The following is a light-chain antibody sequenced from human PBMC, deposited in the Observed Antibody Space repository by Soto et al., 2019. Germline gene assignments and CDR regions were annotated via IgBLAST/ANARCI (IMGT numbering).Light chain of an antibody. J-gene: IGKJ4*01. CDR1: QSVSSSY. CDR3: QECGGSPLT. V-gene: IGKV3-20*01. Sequence: IVLTESPGTLSFSPGERANLSCRARQSVSSSYLAWYQQKPGQAPRLLIYGASSRATGIPDRFSGSGSGTDFTLTISRLEPEDFAVYYCQECGGSPLTFGGGTKVDIK. CDR2: GAS.